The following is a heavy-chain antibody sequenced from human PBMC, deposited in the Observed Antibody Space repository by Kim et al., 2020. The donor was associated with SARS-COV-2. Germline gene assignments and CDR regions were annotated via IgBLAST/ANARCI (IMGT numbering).Heavy chain of an antibody. Sequence: GGSLRLSCAASGLTFGDYAMHWVRQAPGKRLEWVSGISRNSGSIGYADSVKGRFTISRDNAKNSLYLQMNSLSAEDTALYYCAKDLSTTGAFDIWGQGTMVTVSS. V-gene: IGHV3-9*01. CDR3: AKDLSTTGAFDI. D-gene: IGHD4-4*01. CDR2: ISRNSGSI. CDR1: GLTFGDYA. J-gene: IGHJ3*02.